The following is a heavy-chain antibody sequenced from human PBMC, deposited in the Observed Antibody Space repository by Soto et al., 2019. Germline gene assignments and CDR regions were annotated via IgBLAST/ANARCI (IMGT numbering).Heavy chain of an antibody. J-gene: IGHJ4*02. Sequence: EVQLVESGGGLVQPGRSLRLSCAASGFTFDDYAMHWVRQAPGKGLEWVSGISWNSGSIGYADSVKGRFTISRDNAMNSLYLQMNSLRAEDTALYYCAKDRDIVVVPAAFDYWGQGTLVTVSS. V-gene: IGHV3-9*01. D-gene: IGHD2-2*01. CDR1: GFTFDDYA. CDR3: AKDRDIVVVPAAFDY. CDR2: ISWNSGSI.